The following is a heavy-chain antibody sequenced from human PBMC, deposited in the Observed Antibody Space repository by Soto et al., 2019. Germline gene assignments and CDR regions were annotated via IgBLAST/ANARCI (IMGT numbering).Heavy chain of an antibody. CDR3: AKEFDGDYGVGSYYYGMDV. CDR1: GFTFSSYA. CDR2: ISGSGGST. Sequence: GGSLRLSCAASGFTFSSYAMSWVRQAPGKGLEWVSAISGSGGSTYYADSVKGRFTISRDNSKNTLYLQMNSLRAEDTAVYYCAKEFDGDYGVGSYYYGMDVWGQGTTVTVSS. J-gene: IGHJ6*02. D-gene: IGHD4-17*01. V-gene: IGHV3-23*01.